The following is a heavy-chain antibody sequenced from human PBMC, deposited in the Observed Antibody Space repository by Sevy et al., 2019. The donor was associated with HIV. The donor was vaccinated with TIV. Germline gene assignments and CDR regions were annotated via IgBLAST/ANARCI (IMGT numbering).Heavy chain of an antibody. CDR1: GFTFTNYG. CDR3: AKDLAGPGRRYFDS. D-gene: IGHD6-13*01. V-gene: IGHV3-30*02. Sequence: GGSLRLSCAASGFTFTNYGMHWVRQVPGKGLEWVTFIRYEGSDKYYAASVKGRFTISRDDSKNTLYLQMDSLRPEDTAIYYCAKDLAGPGRRYFDSWGQGTLVTVSS. CDR2: IRYEGSDK. J-gene: IGHJ4*02.